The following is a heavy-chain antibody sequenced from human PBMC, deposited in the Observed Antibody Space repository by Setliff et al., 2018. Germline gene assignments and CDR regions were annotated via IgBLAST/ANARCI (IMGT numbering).Heavy chain of an antibody. CDR1: GGSSSPYF. CDR2: IYHNGNT. D-gene: IGHD5-18*01. CDR3: VRDRTAYSYGLDV. J-gene: IGHJ6*02. V-gene: IGHV4-59*01. Sequence: PSETLSLTCTVSGGSSSPYFWSWIRQPPGKGLEWIGYIYHNGNTNFNPSLKTRVTMSVDPSKNQLALNLRSVTAADTAVYYCVRDRTAYSYGLDVWAQGTTVTVSS.